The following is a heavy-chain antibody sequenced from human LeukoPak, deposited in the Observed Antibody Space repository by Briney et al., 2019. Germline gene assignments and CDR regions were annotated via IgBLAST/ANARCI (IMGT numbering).Heavy chain of an antibody. Sequence: GGSLRLSCAGSGFSFSSNTMSWVRQAPGRGLEWVSAISNNGGRTDYADSVKGRFTISRDNPKSTLYLHMDSLRAEDTAVYYCARDEDTSALSEYWGQGTLVTVSS. V-gene: IGHV3-23*01. CDR3: ARDEDTSALSEY. J-gene: IGHJ4*02. D-gene: IGHD2/OR15-2a*01. CDR1: GFSFSSNT. CDR2: ISNNGGRT.